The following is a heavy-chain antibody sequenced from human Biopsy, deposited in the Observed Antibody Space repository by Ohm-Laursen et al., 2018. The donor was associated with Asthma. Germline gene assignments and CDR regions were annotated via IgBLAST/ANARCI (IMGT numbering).Heavy chain of an antibody. CDR2: IYYSGTA. J-gene: IGHJ6*02. D-gene: IGHD6-13*01. Sequence: TLSLTCSLSSGSGGYMRSGNYYWGWIRQPPGKGLEWIGSIYYSGTAFYNPSLGSRVTVSADTSKNQFLLRLTSVTAADTAVYYCVRGSSSWHHGPFHYYYGLDVWGQGTTATVSS. V-gene: IGHV4-39*01. CDR1: SGSGGYMRSGNYY. CDR3: VRGSSSWHHGPFHYYYGLDV.